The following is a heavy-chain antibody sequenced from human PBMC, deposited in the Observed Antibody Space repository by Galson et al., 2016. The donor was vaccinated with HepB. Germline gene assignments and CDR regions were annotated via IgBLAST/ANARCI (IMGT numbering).Heavy chain of an antibody. Sequence: SLRLSCAASGFTVNSHYMSWVRRAPGKGLEWVSGMYIGGSTYHTDSVKGRFTISRDNSKNMLYIQMHSLRVEDTAVYYCARKRPTVFGLVLDQWGQGTPVTVSS. J-gene: IGHJ4*02. CDR2: MYIGGST. CDR1: GFTVNSHY. CDR3: ARKRPTVFGLVLDQ. D-gene: IGHD3/OR15-3a*01. V-gene: IGHV3-66*01.